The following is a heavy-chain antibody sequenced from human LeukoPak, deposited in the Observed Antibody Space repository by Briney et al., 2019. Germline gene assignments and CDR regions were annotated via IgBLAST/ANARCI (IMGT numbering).Heavy chain of an antibody. CDR3: AKKAEAFGDSVTQH. Sequence: PGGSLRLSCAASGFTFSSYAVSWVRQAPGKGLEWVSAISGSGGSTYYADSVKGRFTISRDNSKNTLYLQMNSLRDEDTAIYYCAKKAEAFGDSVTQHWGQGTLVTVSS. CDR1: GFTFSSYA. V-gene: IGHV3-23*01. D-gene: IGHD4-17*01. J-gene: IGHJ1*01. CDR2: ISGSGGST.